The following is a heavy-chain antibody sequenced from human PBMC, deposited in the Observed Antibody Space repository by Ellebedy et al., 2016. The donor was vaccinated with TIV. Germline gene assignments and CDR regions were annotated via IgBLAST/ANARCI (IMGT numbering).Heavy chain of an antibody. V-gene: IGHV3-7*01. CDR3: ARGRRWVDY. CDR2: IGPAGREK. D-gene: IGHD1-26*01. J-gene: IGHJ4*02. CDR1: GFPFSTDA. Sequence: GGSLRLXXAASGFPFSTDALTWVRQAPGKGLEWVATIGPAGREKFYVDSVKGRFFISRDNAENSLFLQMNSLRLEDTAVYYCARGRRWVDYWGQGTLVTVSS.